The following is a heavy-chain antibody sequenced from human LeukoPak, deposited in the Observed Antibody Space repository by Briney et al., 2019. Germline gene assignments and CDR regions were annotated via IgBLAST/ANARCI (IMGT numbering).Heavy chain of an antibody. D-gene: IGHD5-18*01. CDR3: ARVPSGYTLGYGYYYYYMDV. CDR1: GFTFSDYT. CDR2: IRPSSGTI. V-gene: IGHV3-48*04. J-gene: IGHJ6*03. Sequence: GGSLRLACAVSGFTFSDYTMTWVRQAPGKGLEWVSYIRPSSGTIYYADSVKGRFTISRDNAKNALFLPMNSLRAEDTAVYYCARVPSGYTLGYGYYYYYMDVWGKGTTVTVSS.